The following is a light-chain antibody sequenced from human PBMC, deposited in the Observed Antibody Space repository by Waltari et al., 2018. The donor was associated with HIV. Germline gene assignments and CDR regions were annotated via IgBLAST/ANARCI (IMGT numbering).Light chain of an antibody. CDR1: QSVSSN. J-gene: IGKJ2*01. V-gene: IGKV3-15*01. CDR2: GAS. CDR3: QQYNNLPPRYT. Sequence: ELVMTQSPATLSVSPGERATLSCRASQSVSSNLAWYQQKPGQAPRLLIYGASTRSTGIPAMFSGSVSGTEFTLTISSLQSEDCAVYYCQQYNNLPPRYTFGQGTKLEIK.